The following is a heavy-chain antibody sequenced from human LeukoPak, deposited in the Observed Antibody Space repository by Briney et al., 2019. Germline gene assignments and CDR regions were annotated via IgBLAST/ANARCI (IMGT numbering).Heavy chain of an antibody. CDR1: AFTFSSYE. J-gene: IGHJ1*01. CDR2: ISSSGSTI. V-gene: IGHV3-48*03. CDR3: ARDSYYYDSSGLITEYFQH. Sequence: GGSLRLSCAAYAFTFSSYEMNWVRQAPGKGLEWVSYISSSGSTIYYADSVKGPFTISRDNAKNSLYLQMSSLRAEDTAVYYCARDSYYYDSSGLITEYFQHWGQGTLVTVSS. D-gene: IGHD3-22*01.